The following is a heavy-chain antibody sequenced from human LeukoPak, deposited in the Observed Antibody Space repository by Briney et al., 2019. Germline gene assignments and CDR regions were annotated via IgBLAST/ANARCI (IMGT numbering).Heavy chain of an antibody. J-gene: IGHJ4*02. Sequence: GGSLRLSCAASGFTFSSYSMNWVRQASGKGLEWVSSISSSSSYIYYADSVKGRFTISRDNAKNSLYLQMNSLRAEDTAVYYCARDLQIQLWAHFVYWGQGTLVTVSS. V-gene: IGHV3-21*01. CDR3: ARDLQIQLWAHFVY. D-gene: IGHD5-18*01. CDR2: ISSSSSYI. CDR1: GFTFSSYS.